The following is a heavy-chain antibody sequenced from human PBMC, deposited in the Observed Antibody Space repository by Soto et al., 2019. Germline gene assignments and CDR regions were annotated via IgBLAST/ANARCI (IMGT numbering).Heavy chain of an antibody. D-gene: IGHD3-3*01. J-gene: IGHJ3*02. Sequence: EVQLVESGGGLVQPGGSLKLSCAASGFTISGAAIHWVRQASGKGLEWVGRIRTKANGYATTYAASMKGRFTISRDDSKDTAYLQMNSLKTEDTAVYYCNSRYDFWCDNAFDIWGQGTMVTVSS. V-gene: IGHV3-73*02. CDR2: IRTKANGYAT. CDR3: NSRYDFWCDNAFDI. CDR1: GFTISGAA.